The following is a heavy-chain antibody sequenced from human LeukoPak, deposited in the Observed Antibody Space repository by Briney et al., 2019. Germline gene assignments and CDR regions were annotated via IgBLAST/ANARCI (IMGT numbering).Heavy chain of an antibody. CDR3: ARGIVGATDAFDI. Sequence: SETLSLTCAVYGGSFSGYYWSWIRQPPGKGLEWIGEIYHSGSTNYNPSLKSRVTISVDTSKNQFSLKLSSVTAADTAVYYCARGIVGATDAFDIWGQGTMVTVSS. J-gene: IGHJ3*02. CDR1: GGSFSGYY. D-gene: IGHD1-26*01. V-gene: IGHV4-34*01. CDR2: IYHSGST.